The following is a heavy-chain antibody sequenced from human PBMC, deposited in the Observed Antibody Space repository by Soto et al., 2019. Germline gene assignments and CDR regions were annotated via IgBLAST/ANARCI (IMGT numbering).Heavy chain of an antibody. CDR2: INAYNGNT. CDR1: GYTLNSHG. Sequence: QVQLVQSGAEVKKPGASVKVSCTASGYTLNSHGINWVRQAPGQGLEWMGWINAYNGNTNYAQKVQGRVTMTTDTSTSTAYMELRSLRSDDTAVYYCARSAVAFDPGIPAANSYYYYMDVWGKGTTVTVSS. CDR3: ARSAVAFDPGIPAANSYYYYMDV. J-gene: IGHJ6*03. D-gene: IGHD2-2*01. V-gene: IGHV1-18*01.